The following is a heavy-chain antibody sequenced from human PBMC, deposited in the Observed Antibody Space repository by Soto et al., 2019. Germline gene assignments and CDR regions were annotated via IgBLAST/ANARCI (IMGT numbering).Heavy chain of an antibody. CDR1: GGSISSSSYY. Sequence: SETLSLTCTVSGGSISSSSYYWGWIRQPPGKGLEWIGSIYYSGSTYYNPSLKSRVTISVDTSKNQFSLKLSSVTAADTAVYYCARLSYDSSGYYYVGGFAFDICGQGTMVTV. J-gene: IGHJ3*02. CDR3: ARLSYDSSGYYYVGGFAFDI. CDR2: IYYSGST. V-gene: IGHV4-39*01. D-gene: IGHD3-22*01.